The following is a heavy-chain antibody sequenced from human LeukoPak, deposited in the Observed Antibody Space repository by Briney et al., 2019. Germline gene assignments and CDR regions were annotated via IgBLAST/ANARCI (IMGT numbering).Heavy chain of an antibody. CDR2: IGTAGDT. V-gene: IGHV3-13*01. Sequence: PGGSLRLSCAASGFTFSSYDMHWVRQATGKGLEWVSAIGTAGDTYYPGSVKGRFTISRENAKNSLYLQMNSLRAGDTAVYYCARVRRGYYYYGMDVRGQGTTVTVSS. CDR3: ARVRRGYYYYGMDV. J-gene: IGHJ6*02. CDR1: GFTFSSYD.